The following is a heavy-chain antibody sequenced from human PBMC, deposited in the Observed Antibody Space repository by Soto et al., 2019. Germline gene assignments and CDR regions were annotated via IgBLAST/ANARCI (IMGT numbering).Heavy chain of an antibody. CDR1: GYSFTSYW. V-gene: IGHV5-51*01. CDR2: IYPGDSDT. CDR3: ARHVDSDFYANFDY. D-gene: IGHD3-3*01. J-gene: IGHJ4*02. Sequence: GESLKLSCKGSGYSFTSYWIGWVRQMPGKGLEWMGIIYPGDSDTRYSPSFQAQVTISADKAISTAYLQWSSLKASDTAMYYCARHVDSDFYANFDYWGQGTLVTVSS.